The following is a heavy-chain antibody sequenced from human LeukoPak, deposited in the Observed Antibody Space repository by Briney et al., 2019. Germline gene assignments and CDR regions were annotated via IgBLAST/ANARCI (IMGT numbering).Heavy chain of an antibody. D-gene: IGHD3-16*01. J-gene: IGHJ6*04. Sequence: GGSLRLSCAASGFTFSTYGMSWVRQAPGKGLEWVSSMSYSGGDTHYADSVRGRFTISRDNSKDTLYLQMNSLRAEDTAVYYCARDSGVYYYYGMDVWGKGTTVTVSS. CDR3: ARDSGVYYYYGMDV. CDR2: MSYSGGDT. V-gene: IGHV3-23*01. CDR1: GFTFSTYG.